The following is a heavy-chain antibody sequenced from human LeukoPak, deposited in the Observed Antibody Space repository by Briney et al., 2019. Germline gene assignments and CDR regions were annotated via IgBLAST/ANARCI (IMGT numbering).Heavy chain of an antibody. CDR2: ISPDGRNI. Sequence: PGGSLRLSCAASGFTLSDYWMKWVRQVPGKGPVWVSHISPDGRNIAYADSVKGRFTISRDSAKNTLYLQMNSLRVGDTAVYYCVRDGGGTTPYDCWGQGTLVTVSS. CDR3: VRDGGGTTPYDC. CDR1: GFTLSDYW. D-gene: IGHD1-7*01. J-gene: IGHJ4*02. V-gene: IGHV3-74*01.